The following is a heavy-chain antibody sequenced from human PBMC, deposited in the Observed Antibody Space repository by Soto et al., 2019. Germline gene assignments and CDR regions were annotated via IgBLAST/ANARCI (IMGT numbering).Heavy chain of an antibody. Sequence: GESLKISCKGSGYSFTSYWIVWVRQMPGKGLEWLGIIYPGDSDTRYSPSFQGQVTISADKSNSTAYLQMNSLRAEDTAVYYCARTSSSWYDFDYWGQGTLVTVSS. CDR1: GYSFTSYW. V-gene: IGHV5-51*01. D-gene: IGHD6-13*01. CDR2: IYPGDSDT. CDR3: ARTSSSWYDFDY. J-gene: IGHJ4*02.